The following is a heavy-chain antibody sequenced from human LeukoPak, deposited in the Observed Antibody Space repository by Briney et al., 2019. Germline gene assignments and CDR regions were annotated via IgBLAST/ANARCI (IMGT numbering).Heavy chain of an antibody. CDR3: ARGGHYDTSNHHDY. CDR1: RFTFNSYA. CDR2: ISYDRSNK. Sequence: GVSLTLSCAASRFTFNSYAMHWLRQAPGKGREGVTVISYDRSNKYYADSVKGRFTISRDNSKNTLYLEMNSVRAEDRAVYYCARGGHYDTSNHHDYWGQGTLVTVSS. D-gene: IGHD3-22*01. J-gene: IGHJ4*02. V-gene: IGHV3-30*04.